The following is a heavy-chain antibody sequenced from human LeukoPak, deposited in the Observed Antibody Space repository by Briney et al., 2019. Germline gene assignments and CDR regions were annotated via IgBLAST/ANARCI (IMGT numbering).Heavy chain of an antibody. Sequence: ASVTVSCKASGYTFTDHYIHWVRQAPGQGLEWMGWINPDSGGTNYAEKFQGRVTMTRDTSITTAYMDLRRLRSDDTAVYYCARDRGGFPVVGLDSWGHGTLV. CDR2: INPDSGGT. V-gene: IGHV1-2*02. CDR3: ARDRGGFPVVGLDS. CDR1: GYTFTDHY. D-gene: IGHD3/OR15-3a*01. J-gene: IGHJ5*01.